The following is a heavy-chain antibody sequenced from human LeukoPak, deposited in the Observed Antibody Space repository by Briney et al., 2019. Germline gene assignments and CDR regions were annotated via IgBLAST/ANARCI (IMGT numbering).Heavy chain of an antibody. CDR2: IYGSGGT. D-gene: IGHD3/OR15-3a*01. CDR1: GGAIINFY. V-gene: IGHV4-4*07. J-gene: IGHJ3*01. Sequence: SETLSLTCTVSGGAIINFYWSWIRQSAGKGLEWIGQIYGSGGTNYNPSLKSRVTMSADKSKNQISLRLTSVTAADTAVYYCARDRTSYYGEIPFDVWGQGTMVTVSS. CDR3: ARDRTSYYGEIPFDV.